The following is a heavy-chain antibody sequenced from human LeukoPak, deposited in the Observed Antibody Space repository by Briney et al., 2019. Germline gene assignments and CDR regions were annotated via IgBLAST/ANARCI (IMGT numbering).Heavy chain of an antibody. D-gene: IGHD2-2*01. J-gene: IGHJ4*02. CDR2: INHSGST. Sequence: SETLSLTCAVYVGSFSGYYWSWIRHPPAKGLEWIGEINHSGSTNYNPSLKSRVTISVDTAKNQFSLKLSSVTAADTAVYYCARGRYDKRRDFDYWGQGTLVTVSS. V-gene: IGHV4-34*01. CDR3: ARGRYDKRRDFDY. CDR1: VGSFSGYY.